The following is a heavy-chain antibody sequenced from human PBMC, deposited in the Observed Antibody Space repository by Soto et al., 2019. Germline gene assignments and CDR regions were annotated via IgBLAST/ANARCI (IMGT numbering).Heavy chain of an antibody. CDR2: IIPILGIA. CDR1: GGTFSSYT. V-gene: IGHV1-69*02. CDR3: ASIDYGDYNAFDI. J-gene: IGHJ3*02. Sequence: SVKVSCKASGGTFSSYTISWVRQAPGQGLEWMGRIIPILGIANYAQKFQGRVTITADKSTSTAYRELSSLRSEDMALYYCASIDYGDYNAFDIWGQGTMVTVSS. D-gene: IGHD4-17*01.